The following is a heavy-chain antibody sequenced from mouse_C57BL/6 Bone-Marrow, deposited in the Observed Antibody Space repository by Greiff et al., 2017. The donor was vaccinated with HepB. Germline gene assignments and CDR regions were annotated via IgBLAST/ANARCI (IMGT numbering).Heavy chain of an antibody. Sequence: QVHVKQSGAELVKPGASVKLSCKASGYTFTSYWMHWVKQRPGRGLEWIGRIDPNSGGTKYNEKFKSKATLTVDKPSSTAYMQLSSLTSEDSAVYYCARLLLRHWYFDVWGTGTTVTVSS. CDR3: ARLLLRHWYFDV. D-gene: IGHD1-1*01. J-gene: IGHJ1*03. CDR1: GYTFTSYW. CDR2: IDPNSGGT. V-gene: IGHV1-72*01.